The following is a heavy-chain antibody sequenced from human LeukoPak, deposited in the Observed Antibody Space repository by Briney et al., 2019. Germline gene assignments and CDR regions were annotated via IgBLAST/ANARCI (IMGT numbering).Heavy chain of an antibody. CDR1: GYTFTSNG. Sequence: ASVKVSCKASGYTFTSNGISWVRQAPGQGLEWMGWISTHNGNTNYAQKLQGRVTMTTDTSTSTAYMELRSLRSDDTAVYYCARALNWNYAKDYWGQGTLVTVSS. CDR3: ARALNWNYAKDY. D-gene: IGHD1-7*01. J-gene: IGHJ4*02. V-gene: IGHV1-18*01. CDR2: ISTHNGNT.